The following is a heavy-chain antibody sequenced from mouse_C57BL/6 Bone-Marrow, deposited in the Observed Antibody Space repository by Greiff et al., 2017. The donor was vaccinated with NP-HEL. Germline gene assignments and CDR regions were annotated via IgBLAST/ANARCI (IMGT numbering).Heavy chain of an antibody. V-gene: IGHV1-55*01. D-gene: IGHD1-1*01. J-gene: IGHJ3*01. Sequence: QVQLQQPGAELVKPGASVKMSCKASGYTFTSYWITWVKQRPGQGLEWIGDIYPGSGSTNYNEKFKSKATLTVDTSSSTAYMQLSSLTSEDSAVYYCARGIRYYGSSYWFAYWGQGTLVTVSA. CDR3: ARGIRYYGSSYWFAY. CDR2: IYPGSGST. CDR1: GYTFTSYW.